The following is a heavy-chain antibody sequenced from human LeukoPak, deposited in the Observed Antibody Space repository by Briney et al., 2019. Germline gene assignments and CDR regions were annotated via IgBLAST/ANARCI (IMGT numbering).Heavy chain of an antibody. CDR2: IHSGDGST. J-gene: IGHJ4*02. D-gene: IGHD3-16*01. CDR3: AREKMGDMYFDY. V-gene: IGHV1-46*01. CDR1: GYTVSKYN. Sequence: ASVKVSCKASGYTVSKYNMHLVRQAPGQGLEWVGRIHSGDGSTHYAQKFQGRVTMTSDLSMNTVYMEVSSLTSEDTAVYYCAREKMGDMYFDYWGQGTLVTVSS.